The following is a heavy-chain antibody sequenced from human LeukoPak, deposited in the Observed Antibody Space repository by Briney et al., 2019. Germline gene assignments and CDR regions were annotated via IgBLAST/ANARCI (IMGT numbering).Heavy chain of an antibody. D-gene: IGHD1-1*01. CDR1: GGTFSSYA. CDR3: ARAAGTYYYGMDV. V-gene: IGHV1-69*04. Sequence: SVKVSCKASGGTFSSYAISWVRQAPGQGLEWMGRIIPILGIANYAQKFQGRVTITADKSTSTAYMELSSLRSEDTAVYYCARAAGTYYYGMDVWGQGTTVTVSS. J-gene: IGHJ6*02. CDR2: IIPILGIA.